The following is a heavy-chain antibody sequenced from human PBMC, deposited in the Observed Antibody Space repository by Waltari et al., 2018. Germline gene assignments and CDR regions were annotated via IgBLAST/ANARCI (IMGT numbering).Heavy chain of an antibody. CDR3: ATPYYYDSSGYYWNY. V-gene: IGHV4-39*01. D-gene: IGHD3-22*01. Sequence: QLQLQESGPGLVKPSETLSLTCPVSGGSISRSSYYWGWIRQPPGKGLEWIGSIYYSGSTYYNPSLKSRVTISVDTSKNQFSLKLSSVTAADTAVYYCATPYYYDSSGYYWNYWGQGTLVTVSS. J-gene: IGHJ4*02. CDR2: IYYSGST. CDR1: GGSISRSSYY.